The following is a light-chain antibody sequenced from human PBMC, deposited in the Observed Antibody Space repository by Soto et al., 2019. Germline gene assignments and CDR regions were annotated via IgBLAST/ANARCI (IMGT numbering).Light chain of an antibody. J-gene: IGLJ2*01. Sequence: QSVLTQPPSVSGTPGHKVSISCSGSTSNLGGNTVNWYQQLPGTAPKLLIYTNNQRPSGVPDRVSGSKSGTSASLAISGLRSEDEADFYCAAWDDSLNAVVFGGGTKVTVL. CDR3: AAWDDSLNAVV. CDR1: TSNLGGNT. V-gene: IGLV1-44*01. CDR2: TNN.